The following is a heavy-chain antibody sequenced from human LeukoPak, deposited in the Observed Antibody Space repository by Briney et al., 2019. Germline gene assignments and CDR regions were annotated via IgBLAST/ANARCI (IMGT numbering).Heavy chain of an antibody. V-gene: IGHV5-51*01. CDR3: ARHRGTIFGMVMYNWFDP. J-gene: IGHJ5*02. D-gene: IGHD3-3*01. CDR2: IYPVDSDT. Sequence: GESLQISSEASRYSFTSYWIGWVRQMPGKGREWVALIYPVDSDTRYNPSFQGQVTISADKSINTVYLQWNSLKASDSAMYYCARHRGTIFGMVMYNWFDPWGQGTLVTVSS. CDR1: RYSFTSYW.